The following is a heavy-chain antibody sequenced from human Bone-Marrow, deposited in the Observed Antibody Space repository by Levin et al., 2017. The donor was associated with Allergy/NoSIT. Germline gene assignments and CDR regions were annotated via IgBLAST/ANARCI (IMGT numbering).Heavy chain of an antibody. V-gene: IGHV1-69*04. Sequence: SVKVSCKASGGTFSSYAISWVRQAPGQGLEWMGRIIPILGIANYAQKFQGRVTITADKSTSTAYMELSSLRSEDTAVYYCAREGEIVGATLFPVWYYWGQGTLVTVSS. CDR3: AREGEIVGATLFPVWYY. CDR2: IIPILGIA. J-gene: IGHJ4*02. D-gene: IGHD1-26*01. CDR1: GGTFSSYA.